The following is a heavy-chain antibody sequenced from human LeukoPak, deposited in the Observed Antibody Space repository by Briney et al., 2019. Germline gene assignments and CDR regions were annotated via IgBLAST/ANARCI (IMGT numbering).Heavy chain of an antibody. V-gene: IGHV4-39*07. J-gene: IGHJ4*02. D-gene: IGHD1-26*01. CDR2: IYYSGST. CDR1: GGSISSSSYY. CDR3: AREGQFGATTALDY. Sequence: SETLSLTCTVSGGSISSSSYYWGWIRQPPGKGLEWIGSIYYSGSTYYNPSLKSRVTISVDTSKNQFSLKLSSVTAADTAVYYCAREGQFGATTALDYWGQGTLVTVSS.